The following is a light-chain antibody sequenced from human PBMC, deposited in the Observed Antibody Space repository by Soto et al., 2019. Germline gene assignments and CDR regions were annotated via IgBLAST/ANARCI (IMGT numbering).Light chain of an antibody. Sequence: QSVLTQPPSVSGAPGQRVTISCTESSSNIGAGYDVHWYQQLPGTAPKLLIYGNSNRPSGVPDRFSGSKSGTPASLAITGLQAEDEADYYCQSYDSSLSGSVFGGGTKLTVL. V-gene: IGLV1-40*01. CDR2: GNS. J-gene: IGLJ2*01. CDR1: SSNIGAGYD. CDR3: QSYDSSLSGSV.